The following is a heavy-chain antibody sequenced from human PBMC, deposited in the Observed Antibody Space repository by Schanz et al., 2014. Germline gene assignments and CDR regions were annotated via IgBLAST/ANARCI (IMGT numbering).Heavy chain of an antibody. D-gene: IGHD2-15*01. Sequence: QVQLVQSGAEVKKPGASVKVSCEASGYTFTSYYIHWFRQAPGQGLEWMGIVNPGGGSTSVAQRFQTRVTLTRDTSTGTAYLGLTRLRFEDTAVYYCARGSLAGYVALLMAANDYWGQGTLLTVSS. CDR3: ARGSLAGYVALLMAANDY. J-gene: IGHJ4*02. CDR1: GYTFTSYY. CDR2: VNPGGGST. V-gene: IGHV1-46*01.